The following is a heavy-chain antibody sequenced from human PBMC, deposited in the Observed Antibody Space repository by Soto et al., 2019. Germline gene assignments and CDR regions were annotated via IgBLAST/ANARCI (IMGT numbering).Heavy chain of an antibody. J-gene: IGHJ6*03. Sequence: QVQLQESGPGLVKPSGTLSLTCAVSSGSISSSNWWSWVRQPPGKGLEWIGEIYHSGSTNYNPSLKSRVTISVDKSKDQFSLKLSSVPAADTAVYYCARDVGGGADRMYYYYYYMDVWGKGTTVTVSS. CDR3: ARDVGGGADRMYYYYYYMDV. CDR1: SGSISSSNW. V-gene: IGHV4-4*02. CDR2: IYHSGST. D-gene: IGHD3-16*01.